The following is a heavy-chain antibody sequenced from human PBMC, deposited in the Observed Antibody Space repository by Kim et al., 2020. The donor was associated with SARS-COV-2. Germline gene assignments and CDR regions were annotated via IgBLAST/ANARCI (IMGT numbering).Heavy chain of an antibody. Sequence: GGSLRLSCAASGFTFSNYWMHWVRQAPGKGLVWVSRINSDGSSTSYADSVKGRFTISRDNAKNTLYLQMNSLRAEDTAVYYCARDRRWLQFNYYNGMDVWGQGTTVTVSS. D-gene: IGHD5-12*01. CDR1: GFTFSNYW. CDR3: ARDRRWLQFNYYNGMDV. CDR2: INSDGSST. J-gene: IGHJ6*02. V-gene: IGHV3-74*01.